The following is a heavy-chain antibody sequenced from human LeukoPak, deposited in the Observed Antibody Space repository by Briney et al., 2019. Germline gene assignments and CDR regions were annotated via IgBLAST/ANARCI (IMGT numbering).Heavy chain of an antibody. CDR1: GYTFTAYY. V-gene: IGHV1-2*02. Sequence: GASVKVSCKASGYTFTAYYMHWVRQAPGQGLGWMGWINPNSGGTNYAQKFQGRVTMTRDTSISTAYMELSRLRSDDTAMYYCAREGDYDGFDYWGQGTLVTVSS. D-gene: IGHD4-23*01. CDR2: INPNSGGT. J-gene: IGHJ4*02. CDR3: AREGDYDGFDY.